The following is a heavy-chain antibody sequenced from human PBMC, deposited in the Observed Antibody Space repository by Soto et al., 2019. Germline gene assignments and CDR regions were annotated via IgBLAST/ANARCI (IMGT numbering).Heavy chain of an antibody. D-gene: IGHD3-22*01. V-gene: IGHV3-48*02. J-gene: IGHJ4*02. CDR1: GFTFSSYS. CDR2: ISSSSSTI. CDR3: ARSLYYYDSSGYWGY. Sequence: EVQLVESGGGLVQPGGSLRLSCAASGFTFSSYSMNWVRQAPGKGLEWVSYISSSSSTIYYAYSVKGRFTISRDNAKNSLYLQMNSLRDEETAVYYCARSLYYYDSSGYWGYWGQGTLVTVSS.